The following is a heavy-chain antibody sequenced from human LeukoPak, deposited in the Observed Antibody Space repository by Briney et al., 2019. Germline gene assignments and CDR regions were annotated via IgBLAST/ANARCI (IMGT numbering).Heavy chain of an antibody. Sequence: SVKVSCKASGGTFSIYGISWVRLAPGQGLEWMGGIIPIFGTANYAQKFQGRVTITADESTSTAYMELSSLRSEDTAVYYCARDKGDYYDSSGYSVYYFDYWGQGTLVTVSS. CDR3: ARDKGDYYDSSGYSVYYFDY. CDR1: GGTFSIYG. J-gene: IGHJ4*02. CDR2: IIPIFGTA. V-gene: IGHV1-69*13. D-gene: IGHD3-22*01.